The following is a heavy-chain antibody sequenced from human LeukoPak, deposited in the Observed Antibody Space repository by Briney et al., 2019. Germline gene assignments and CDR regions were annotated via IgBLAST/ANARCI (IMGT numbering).Heavy chain of an antibody. CDR3: TRDAYNFNDFDY. V-gene: IGHV3-30*01. CDR2: VSSHGNDG. Sequence: PGRSLILSCAVSEFTFSHFAMHWVRQAPGKGLEWVAVVSSHGNDGYYADSVKGRFTISRDNSKNTLYLQIDSLRAEDTAIYYCTRDAYNFNDFDYWGQGTLVTVSS. D-gene: IGHD5-24*01. J-gene: IGHJ4*02. CDR1: EFTFSHFA.